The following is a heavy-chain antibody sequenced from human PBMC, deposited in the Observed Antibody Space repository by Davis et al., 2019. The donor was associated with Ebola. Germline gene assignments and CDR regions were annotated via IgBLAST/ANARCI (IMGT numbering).Heavy chain of an antibody. Sequence: SVTVSCKASGGTFSNSAFSWVRQAPGQGLEWMGRIIPIVDTPHYAQKFQGRVTITADKYTSTAYMELSSLISDDTAVFYCAREKEQLYGMDVWGQGTTVTVSS. V-gene: IGHV1-69*04. CDR1: GGTFSNSA. D-gene: IGHD1-26*01. CDR2: IIPIVDTP. CDR3: AREKEQLYGMDV. J-gene: IGHJ6*02.